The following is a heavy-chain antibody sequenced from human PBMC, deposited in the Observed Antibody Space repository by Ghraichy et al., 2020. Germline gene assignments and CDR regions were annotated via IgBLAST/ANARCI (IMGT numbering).Heavy chain of an antibody. CDR1: GFTFSSYS. V-gene: IGHV3-21*01. CDR2: ISSSSSYI. CDR3: ARDEAFTMVRGVIIKDYYYYGMDV. Sequence: GGSLRLSCAASGFTFSSYSMNWVRQAPGKGLEWVSSISSSSSYIYYADSVKGRFTISRDNAKNLLYLQMNSLRAEDTAVYYCARDEAFTMVRGVIIKDYYYYGMDVGGQGTTVTVSS. J-gene: IGHJ6*02. D-gene: IGHD3-10*01.